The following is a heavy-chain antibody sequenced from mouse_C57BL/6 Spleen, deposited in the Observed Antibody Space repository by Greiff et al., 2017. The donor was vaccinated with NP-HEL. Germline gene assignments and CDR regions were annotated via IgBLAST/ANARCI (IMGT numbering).Heavy chain of an antibody. J-gene: IGHJ4*01. V-gene: IGHV1-61*01. CDR3: ARDYGSSYAMDD. CDR2: IYPSDSET. D-gene: IGHD1-1*01. CDR1: GYTFTSYW. Sequence: QVQLQQPGAELVRPGSSVKLSCKASGYTFTSYWMDWVKQRPGQGLEWIGNIYPSDSETHYNQKFKDKATLTVDKSSSTAYMQLSSLTSEDSAVYYCARDYGSSYAMDDWGQGTSVTVSS.